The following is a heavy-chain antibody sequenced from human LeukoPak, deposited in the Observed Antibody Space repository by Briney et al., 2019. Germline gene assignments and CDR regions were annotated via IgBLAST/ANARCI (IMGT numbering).Heavy chain of an antibody. CDR3: ARRGYYYDSSGYLYYFDY. V-gene: IGHV5-51*01. CDR1: GYSFTSYW. CDR2: IYPGDSDT. J-gene: IGHJ4*02. Sequence: GESLTISCKGSGYSFTSYWIGWVRQMPGKGLEWMGIIYPGDSDTRYSPSFQGQVTISADKSISTAYLQWSSLKASDTAMYYCARRGYYYDSSGYLYYFDYWGQGTLVTVSS. D-gene: IGHD3-22*01.